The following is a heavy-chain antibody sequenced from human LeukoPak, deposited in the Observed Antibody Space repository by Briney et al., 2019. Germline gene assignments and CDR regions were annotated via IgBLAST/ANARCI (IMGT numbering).Heavy chain of an antibody. J-gene: IGHJ5*02. D-gene: IGHD6-13*01. CDR1: GFTFSDYG. V-gene: IGHV3-33*06. CDR2: IWYDGSNK. CDR3: AKGPYSSTWYNWFDP. Sequence: GGSLRLSCAASGFTFSDYGMHWVRQAPGKGLEWVAVIWYDGSNKYYADSVKGRFTISRDNSRNTLYLQMNSLRADDTAVYYCAKGPYSSTWYNWFDPWGQGTLVSVSS.